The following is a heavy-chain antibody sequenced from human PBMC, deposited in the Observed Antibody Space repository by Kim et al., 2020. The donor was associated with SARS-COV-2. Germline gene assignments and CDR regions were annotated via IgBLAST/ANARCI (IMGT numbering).Heavy chain of an antibody. CDR3: AKVTSGSSGWFEYFQL. Sequence: GGSLRLSCAASGFTFNSYAMSWVRQAPGKGLEGVSGIRDSGGSTKYADSVKGRFSISRDNSKNTLYLQMDSLRAEDTAIYYCAKVTSGSSGWFEYFQLWGQGTLVTVSS. CDR1: GFTFNSYA. D-gene: IGHD6-19*01. CDR2: IRDSGGST. V-gene: IGHV3-23*01. J-gene: IGHJ1*01.